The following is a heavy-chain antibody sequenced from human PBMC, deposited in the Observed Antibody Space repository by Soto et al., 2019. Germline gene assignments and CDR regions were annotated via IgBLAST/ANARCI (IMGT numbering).Heavy chain of an antibody. D-gene: IGHD2-15*01. CDR2: VGAYSGNT. J-gene: IGHJ4*02. CDR1: GYTFTSYG. CDR3: ARWILSCGGGTCYLDS. Sequence: GASVKVSCKASGYTFTSYGINWLRQAPGQGLEWMGWVGAYSGNTNYAHKLQGRVTMTTDASTSAAYMELRSLRSDDTAVYYCARWILSCGGGTCYLDSWGQGTLVTVSS. V-gene: IGHV1-18*01.